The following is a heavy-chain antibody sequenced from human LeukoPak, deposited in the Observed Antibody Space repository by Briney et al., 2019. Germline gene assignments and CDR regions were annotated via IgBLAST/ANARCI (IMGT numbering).Heavy chain of an antibody. CDR2: INPSGSSA. CDR1: GYSFTSYY. Sequence: ASVKVSCKASGYSFTSYYMHWVRQAPGQGLEWMGFINPSGSSAAYAQKFQGRLTMTRDMFTSTDYMELTSLTSDDTAVYYCARGSPPRRNYDSRGYYSYYFDYWGQGTLVTVSS. CDR3: ARGSPPRRNYDSRGYYSYYFDY. V-gene: IGHV1-46*01. D-gene: IGHD3-22*01. J-gene: IGHJ4*02.